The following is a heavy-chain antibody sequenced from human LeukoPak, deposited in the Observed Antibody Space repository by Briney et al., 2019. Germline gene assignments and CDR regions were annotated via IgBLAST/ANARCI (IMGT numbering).Heavy chain of an antibody. CDR2: INPKSDGT. Sequence: EASVKVSCKASGYTFTGYFINWVRQAPGQGLEWMGWINPKSDGTNYAQKFQDRVIMTRDTSISTAYMELSSLRSDDTAVYYCATAFGEVDFDYWGQGTLVTVSS. V-gene: IGHV1-2*02. J-gene: IGHJ4*02. CDR3: ATAFGEVDFDY. D-gene: IGHD3-3*01. CDR1: GYTFTGYF.